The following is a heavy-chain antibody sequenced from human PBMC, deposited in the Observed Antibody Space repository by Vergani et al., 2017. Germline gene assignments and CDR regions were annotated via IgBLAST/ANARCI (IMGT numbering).Heavy chain of an antibody. CDR3: ARVGTSSNRDYFDY. Sequence: QVQLVQSGAEVKKPGASVKVSCKASGYTFTDYFMHWVRQAPGQGLEWMGWINPNSGGTNYAQTFQGRVTMTRDTSISTAYMELSNLRSDATAVYYCARVGTSSNRDYFDYWGQGTLVTGSS. D-gene: IGHD2-2*01. CDR2: INPNSGGT. CDR1: GYTFTDYF. J-gene: IGHJ4*02. V-gene: IGHV1-2*02.